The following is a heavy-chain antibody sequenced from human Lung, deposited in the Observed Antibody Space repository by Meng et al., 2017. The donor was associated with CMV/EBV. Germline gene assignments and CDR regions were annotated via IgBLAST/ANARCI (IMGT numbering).Heavy chain of an antibody. Sequence: QVQVGRSGDEVKKPGDSVTVSCQAAGYTFTSSSMNWVRHAPGQGLEWMGWININTGNPTYAQGFTGRFVFSLDTSVSTAYLQIDSLKADDTAVYYCARGNGWRFDYWGQGTLVTVSS. CDR1: GYTFTSSS. CDR3: ARGNGWRFDY. D-gene: IGHD6-19*01. V-gene: IGHV7-4-1*01. J-gene: IGHJ4*02. CDR2: ININTGNP.